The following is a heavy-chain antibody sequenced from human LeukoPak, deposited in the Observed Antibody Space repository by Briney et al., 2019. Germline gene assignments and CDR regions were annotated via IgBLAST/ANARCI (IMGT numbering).Heavy chain of an antibody. Sequence: GGSLRLSCAASGFTFSNYSMSWVRQAPGKGLEWVSRINSDATTTTYGDSVKGRFTVSRDNAKNMVYLEMNSLRGDDTAVYYCARSGIGRAFDIWGQGATVTVSS. V-gene: IGHV3-74*03. CDR1: GFTFSNYS. CDR3: ARSGIGRAFDI. J-gene: IGHJ3*02. D-gene: IGHD1-1*01. CDR2: INSDATTT.